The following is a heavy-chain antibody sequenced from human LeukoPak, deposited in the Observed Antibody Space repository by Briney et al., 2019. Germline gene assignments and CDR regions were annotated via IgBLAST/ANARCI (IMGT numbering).Heavy chain of an antibody. CDR1: GFTFISSA. Sequence: SVTVSCKTSGFTFISSAVQWVRQARGQSLEWIGWIVVGTGNTNYAQKLQERVTITRDMSTSTAYMELSSLRSEDTAVYYCAADPSYSSGYRYYFDYWGQGTLVTVSS. V-gene: IGHV1-58*01. CDR2: IVVGTGNT. D-gene: IGHD3-22*01. J-gene: IGHJ4*02. CDR3: AADPSYSSGYRYYFDY.